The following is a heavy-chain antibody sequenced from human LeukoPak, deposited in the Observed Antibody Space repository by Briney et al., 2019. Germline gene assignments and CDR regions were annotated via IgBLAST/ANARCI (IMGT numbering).Heavy chain of an antibody. CDR3: AREAGHYYDRKFDY. V-gene: IGHV1-2*02. CDR1: GYTFTGYY. CDR2: INPNSGGT. Sequence: GASVKVSCKASGYTFTGYYMHWVRQAPGQGLEWMGWINPNSGGTNYAQKFQGRVTMTRDTSISTAYMELSRLRSDDTAVYYCAREAGHYYDRKFDYWGQETLVTVSS. D-gene: IGHD3-22*01. J-gene: IGHJ4*02.